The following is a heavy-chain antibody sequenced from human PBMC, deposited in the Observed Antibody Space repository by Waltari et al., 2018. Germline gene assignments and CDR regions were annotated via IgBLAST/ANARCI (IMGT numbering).Heavy chain of an antibody. CDR1: GLTFNDYG. CDR2: INWSGART. CDR3: VREVFGSGWREPYFFDY. Sequence: EVQLVESGGGMVRPGGSLRLSCAASGLTFNDYGMRWVRQVPGKGLEWVSGINWSGARTSYADSVMGRFTVSRDNAMNSLYLEMSSLRAEDTALYYCVREVFGSGWREPYFFDYWGQGTLVTVSS. D-gene: IGHD6-19*01. V-gene: IGHV3-20*04. J-gene: IGHJ4*02.